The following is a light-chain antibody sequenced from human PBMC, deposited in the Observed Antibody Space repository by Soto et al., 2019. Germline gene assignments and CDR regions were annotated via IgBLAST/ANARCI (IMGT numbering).Light chain of an antibody. CDR2: DAS. V-gene: IGKV3-20*01. CDR1: QSVSSNS. Sequence: EIVLTQSPGTLSLSPGERATLSCRASQSVSSNSLAWYQQKPDQAPRLLIYDASSRATGIPDRFSGSGSGTDFTLTISRLDPEDFAVYYCQLYGSSPQTFGGGTKVEIK. J-gene: IGKJ4*01. CDR3: QLYGSSPQT.